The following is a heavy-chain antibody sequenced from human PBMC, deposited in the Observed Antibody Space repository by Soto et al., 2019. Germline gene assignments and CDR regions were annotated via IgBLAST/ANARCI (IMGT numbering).Heavy chain of an antibody. D-gene: IGHD6-19*01. CDR1: GGSFSGYY. CDR3: ARTVAGLFEY. V-gene: IGHV4-34*01. J-gene: IGHJ4*02. CDR2: INHSGST. Sequence: SETLSLTCAVYGGSFSGYYWSWIRQTPGKGLEWIGEINHSGSTNYNPSLKSRVTISVDTSKNQFSLKLSSVTAADTAVYYCARTVAGLFEYWGQGTLVTVSS.